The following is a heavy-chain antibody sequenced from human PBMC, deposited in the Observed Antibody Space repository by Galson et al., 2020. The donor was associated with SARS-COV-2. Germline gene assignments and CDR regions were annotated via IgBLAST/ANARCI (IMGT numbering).Heavy chain of an antibody. Sequence: ASETLSLTCTVSGGSISSTSYYWGWIRQPPGKGLEWIGTIYYSGSTHYNPSLKSRVTISVDTSKNQFSLKLSSVTAADTAVYYCTRHVGDSGYGGYSDLWGRGTLVTVSS. J-gene: IGHJ2*01. CDR3: TRHVGDSGYGGYSDL. CDR2: IYYSGST. CDR1: GGSISSTSYY. D-gene: IGHD5-12*01. V-gene: IGHV4-39*01.